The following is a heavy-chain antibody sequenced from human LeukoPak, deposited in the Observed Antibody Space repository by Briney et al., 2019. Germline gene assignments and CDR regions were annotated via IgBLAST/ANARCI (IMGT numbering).Heavy chain of an antibody. CDR1: GFTFSSYS. CDR3: ARVYQSGSGSYGGFHY. J-gene: IGHJ4*02. Sequence: GGSLRLSCTASGFTFSSYSLNWVRQAPGKGLEWVAVISYDGTSKYYADSVRGRFTFSRDNSKNTLYLQMDSLRPEDTALYYCARVYQSGSGSYGGFHYWGQGSQVTVSS. V-gene: IGHV3-30-3*01. CDR2: ISYDGTSK. D-gene: IGHD3-10*01.